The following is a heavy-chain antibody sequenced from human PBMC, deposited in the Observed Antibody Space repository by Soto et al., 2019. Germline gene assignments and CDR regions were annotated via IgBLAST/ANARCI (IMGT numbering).Heavy chain of an antibody. CDR1: GFTFSSYG. Sequence: PGGSLRLSCAASGFTFSSYGMHWVRQAPGKGLEWVAVISYDGSNKYYADSVKGRFTISRDNSKNTLYLQMNSLRAEDTAVYYCAKRYSGYDNLDYWGQGTLVTVSS. CDR3: AKRYSGYDNLDY. D-gene: IGHD5-12*01. J-gene: IGHJ4*02. V-gene: IGHV3-30*18. CDR2: ISYDGSNK.